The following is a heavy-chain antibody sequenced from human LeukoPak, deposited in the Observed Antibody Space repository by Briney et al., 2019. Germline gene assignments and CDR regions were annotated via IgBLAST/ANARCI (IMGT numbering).Heavy chain of an antibody. D-gene: IGHD3-16*02. CDR3: AKDLIGIGFDP. Sequence: PGRSLRLSCAASGFTFSSYGMHWVRQAPGKGLEWVAVISYDGSNKYYADSVKGRFTISRDNSKNTLYLQMNSLRAEDTAVYYCAKDLIGIGFDPWGQGTLVTVSS. CDR1: GFTFSSYG. J-gene: IGHJ5*02. CDR2: ISYDGSNK. V-gene: IGHV3-30*18.